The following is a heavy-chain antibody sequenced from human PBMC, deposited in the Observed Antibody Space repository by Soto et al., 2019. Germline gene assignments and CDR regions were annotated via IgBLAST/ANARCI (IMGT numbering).Heavy chain of an antibody. CDR1: GFTFSDHY. CDR3: ARLRLTGYFDY. CDR2: VSTSSSYT. V-gene: IGHV3-11*05. J-gene: IGHJ4*02. Sequence: QVQLVESGGGLVKPGGSLRLSCVASGFTFSDHYMTWIRQAPGKGLEWLSYVSTSSSYTNYADAVKGRFTISRDNAMNSLYLQMNSLRAEDKAVYYCARLRLTGYFDYWGQGTLVTVSS.